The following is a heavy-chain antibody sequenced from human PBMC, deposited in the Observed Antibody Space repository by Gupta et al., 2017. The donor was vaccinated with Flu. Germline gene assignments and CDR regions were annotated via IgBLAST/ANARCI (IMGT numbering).Heavy chain of an antibody. CDR3: ARRIPTTVSSFDY. CDR2: IDPSDSYT. Sequence: EVQLVQAGEEVKKPGESLRISCKGSGYSFTRYWTSWVRQMPGKGLEWMGRIDPSDSYTNDSPSFQGHVTISADKSISTAYLQWSSLKASDTAMYYCARRIPTTVSSFDYWGQGTLVTVSS. D-gene: IGHD4-11*01. CDR1: GYSFTRYW. V-gene: IGHV5-10-1*01. J-gene: IGHJ4*02.